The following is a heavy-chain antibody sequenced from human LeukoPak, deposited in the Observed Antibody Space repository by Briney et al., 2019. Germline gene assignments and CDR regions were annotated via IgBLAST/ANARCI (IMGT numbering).Heavy chain of an antibody. CDR2: INGDGSST. Sequence: TGESLKISCAASGFTFSTYWMHWVRQAPGKGLVWVSRINGDGSSTTFADSVKGRFTISRDNAKNTLHLQMNSLRAEDTAVYYCARRIMGYNSAFDIWGQGTMVTVSS. CDR1: GFTFSTYW. J-gene: IGHJ3*02. CDR3: ARRIMGYNSAFDI. V-gene: IGHV3-74*01. D-gene: IGHD5-24*01.